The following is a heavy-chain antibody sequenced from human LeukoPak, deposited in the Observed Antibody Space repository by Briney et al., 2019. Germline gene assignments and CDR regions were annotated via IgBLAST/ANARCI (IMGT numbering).Heavy chain of an antibody. V-gene: IGHV1-18*04. CDR2: ISAYNGNT. CDR1: GYTFTSYG. Sequence: GASVKVSCKASGYTFTSYGISWVQQAPGQGLEWMGWISAYNGNTNYAQKLQGRVTMTTDTSTSTAYMELRSLRSDDTAVYYCARDSGKYQLLYYYYYYGMDVWGKGTTVTVSS. D-gene: IGHD2-2*01. J-gene: IGHJ6*04. CDR3: ARDSGKYQLLYYYYYYGMDV.